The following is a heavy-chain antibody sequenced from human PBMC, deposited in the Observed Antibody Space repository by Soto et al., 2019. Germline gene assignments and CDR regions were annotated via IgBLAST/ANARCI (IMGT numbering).Heavy chain of an antibody. CDR1: GFTFSNYA. J-gene: IGHJ4*02. CDR2: ISDSGDRT. V-gene: IGHV3-23*01. Sequence: GGSLRLSCAASGFTFSNYAMSWLRQPPGKGLEWVSAISDSGDRTYYADSAKGRFTISRDNSKNTLYLQMNSLRAEDSAVYYCVKERSGHSYADSWGQGTLVTVSS. D-gene: IGHD5-18*01. CDR3: VKERSGHSYADS.